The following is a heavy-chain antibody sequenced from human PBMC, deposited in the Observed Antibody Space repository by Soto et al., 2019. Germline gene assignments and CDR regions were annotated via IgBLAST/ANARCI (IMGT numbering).Heavy chain of an antibody. CDR1: GYTFTSYG. CDR3: ARMGDVPYYYYGMDV. Sequence: QVQLVQSGAEVKKPGASVKVSCKASGYTFTSYGISWVRQAPGQGLEWMGWINGYNGNTNHAQKLQGRVTMSTDTSSXTAYMELRSLRSDDSAVYYCARMGDVPYYYYGMDVWGQGTTVTVSS. J-gene: IGHJ6*02. V-gene: IGHV1-18*01. D-gene: IGHD3-16*01. CDR2: INGYNGNT.